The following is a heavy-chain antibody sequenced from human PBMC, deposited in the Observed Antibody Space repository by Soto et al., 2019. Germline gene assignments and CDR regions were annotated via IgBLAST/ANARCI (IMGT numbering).Heavy chain of an antibody. CDR3: ARVSSYRGYCSGGSCPFDY. V-gene: IGHV5-51*01. J-gene: IGHJ4*02. D-gene: IGHD2-15*01. CDR1: GYSFTSYW. Sequence: GESLKISCKGSGYSFTSYWIGWVRQMPGKGLEWMGIIYPGDSDTRYSPSFQGQVTISADKSISTAYLQWSSLKASDTAMYYCARVSSYRGYCSGGSCPFDYWGQGTLVTVSS. CDR2: IYPGDSDT.